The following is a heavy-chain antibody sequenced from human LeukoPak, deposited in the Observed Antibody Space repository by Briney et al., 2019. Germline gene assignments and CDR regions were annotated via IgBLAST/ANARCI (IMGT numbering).Heavy chain of an antibody. CDR3: AKVLTMIRGKDY. Sequence: GGSLRLSCAASGFTFSSYAMSWVRRAPGKGLEWVSAISASGGSTYYADSVKGRFTISRDNSKNTLYLQMNSLRAEDTAVYYCAKVLTMIRGKDYWGQGTLVTVSS. D-gene: IGHD3-10*01. J-gene: IGHJ4*02. CDR1: GFTFSSYA. CDR2: ISASGGST. V-gene: IGHV3-23*01.